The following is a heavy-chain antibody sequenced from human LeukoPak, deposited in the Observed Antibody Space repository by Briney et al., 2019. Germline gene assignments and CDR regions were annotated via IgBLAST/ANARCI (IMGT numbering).Heavy chain of an antibody. D-gene: IGHD2-21*02. Sequence: GASVKVSCKASGYTFTSYYMHWVRQAPGQGLEWMGIINPSGGSTSYAQKFQGRVTMTRDTSTSTVYMELSSLRSEDTAVYYCARASVVTAPYYYYGMDVWGQGTTVTVSS. CDR3: ARASVVTAPYYYYGMDV. V-gene: IGHV1-46*01. CDR2: INPSGGST. J-gene: IGHJ6*02. CDR1: GYTFTSYY.